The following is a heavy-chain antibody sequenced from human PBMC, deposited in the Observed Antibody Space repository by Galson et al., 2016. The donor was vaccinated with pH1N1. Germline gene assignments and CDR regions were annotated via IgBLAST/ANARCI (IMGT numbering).Heavy chain of an antibody. Sequence: SLRLSCAASGFSFSSYGMHWVRQAPGKGLEWLALIWYDGTKQKYGDSVKGRVTISRDNSKNTLYLQMSSLRAEDTAVYYCARGDYVGYFVDQWGQGTLVAVSS. CDR2: IWYDGTKQ. CDR3: ARGDYVGYFVDQ. V-gene: IGHV3-33*01. CDR1: GFSFSSYG. J-gene: IGHJ4*02. D-gene: IGHD4-23*01.